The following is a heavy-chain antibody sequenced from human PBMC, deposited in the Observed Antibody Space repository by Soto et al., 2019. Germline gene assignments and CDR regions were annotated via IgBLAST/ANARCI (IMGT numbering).Heavy chain of an antibody. CDR1: GGSMNSYY. V-gene: IGHV4-59*01. CDR2: VYDSGTS. J-gene: IGHJ5*02. Sequence: QVQLQESGPGLVLPSETLSLTCTVSGGSMNSYYWTWFRQPPGKGLEWIGYVYDSGTSKYNASLGGPITQSPDTSRNQFLLSPSYVTVADTAVYFCARYSPPKKAFDSNSGWLEPWGQGNLVAVSS. D-gene: IGHD4-4*01. CDR3: ARYSPPKKAFDSNSGWLEP.